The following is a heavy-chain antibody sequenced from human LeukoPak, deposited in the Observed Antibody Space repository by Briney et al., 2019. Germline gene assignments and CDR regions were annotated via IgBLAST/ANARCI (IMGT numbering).Heavy chain of an antibody. CDR1: GYTFTGYY. CDR3: ARVNSSSWYYFDY. J-gene: IGHJ4*02. Sequence: ASVTVSCKASGYTFTGYYMHWVRQAPGQGLEWMGWINPNSGGTNYAQKFQGRVTMTRDTSISTAYMELSRLRSDDTAVYYCARVNSSSWYYFDYWGRGTLVTVSS. V-gene: IGHV1-2*02. D-gene: IGHD6-13*01. CDR2: INPNSGGT.